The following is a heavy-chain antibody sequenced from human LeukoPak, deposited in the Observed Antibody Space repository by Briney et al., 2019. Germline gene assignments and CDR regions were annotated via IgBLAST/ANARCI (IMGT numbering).Heavy chain of an antibody. J-gene: IGHJ4*02. CDR3: ARARGRYIDFLDY. D-gene: IGHD3-9*01. CDR2: FFYSGST. V-gene: IGHV4-39*02. Sequence: SETLSLTCTVSGGSISSNYYWGWIRPPPGKGLEWIVSFFYSGSTYYNPSLKSRVTISVDTSKNQFSLRLSSVTAADTAVYYCARARGRYIDFLDYWGQGTLITVSS. CDR1: GGSISSNYY.